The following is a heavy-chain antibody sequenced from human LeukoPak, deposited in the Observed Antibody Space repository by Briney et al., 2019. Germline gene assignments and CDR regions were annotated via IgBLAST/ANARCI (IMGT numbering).Heavy chain of an antibody. CDR3: SGRSSTSCTSSFMDV. V-gene: IGHV3-15*01. D-gene: IGHD2-2*01. CDR2: IRSETDGGTT. Sequence: GSLRLHCRCSGYTFRNAWMSSVRQAPGKGLEWVGRIRSETDGGTTDYAAPVKGRFTISRDDSKSTLYLQINSLKTKRASMYSRSGRSSTSCTSSFMDVCGKGTTVTVSS. CDR1: GYTFRNAW. J-gene: IGHJ6*03.